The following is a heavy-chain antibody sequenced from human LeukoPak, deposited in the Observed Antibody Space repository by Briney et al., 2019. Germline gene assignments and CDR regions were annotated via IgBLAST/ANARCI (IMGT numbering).Heavy chain of an antibody. J-gene: IGHJ4*02. CDR1: GGSIISGGYY. V-gene: IGHV4-31*03. D-gene: IGHD4-17*01. CDR3: ARYGAPFDS. Sequence: PLSLPCTVSGGSIISGGYYWGWIRQHPGKGLEFIGYIFYSGTTYYNPSLKSRLSISLDTTLNQFSLKVISVTAADTAVYYCARYGAPFDSWGQGTLVTVSS. CDR2: IFYSGTT.